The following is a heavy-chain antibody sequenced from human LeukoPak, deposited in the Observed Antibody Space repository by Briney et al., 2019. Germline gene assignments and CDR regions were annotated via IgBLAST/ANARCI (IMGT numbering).Heavy chain of an antibody. CDR3: ARGADSSSLSSARFRFDP. J-gene: IGHJ5*02. V-gene: IGHV1-2*02. CDR2: INPNSGGT. D-gene: IGHD6-13*01. Sequence: ASVKVSCKASVYTFTGYYMHWVRQAPGQGLEWMGWINPNSGGTNYAQKFQGRVTMTRDTSISTAYMELSRLRSDDTAVYYCARGADSSSLSSARFRFDPWGQGTLVTVSS. CDR1: VYTFTGYY.